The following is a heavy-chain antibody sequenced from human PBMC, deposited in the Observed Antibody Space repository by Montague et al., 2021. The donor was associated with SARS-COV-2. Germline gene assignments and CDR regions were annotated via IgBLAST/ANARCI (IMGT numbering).Heavy chain of an antibody. J-gene: IGHJ3*02. CDR2: IYYSGST. CDR3: ARRGQGTMVRGVIISAFDI. Sequence: SDTLSLTCTVSGGSISSYYWSWIRQPPGKGLEWIGYIYYSGSTDYNPSFKSRVTISVDASKNQFSLKLSSVTAADTAVYYCARRGQGTMVRGVIISAFDIWGQGTMVTVSS. V-gene: IGHV4-59*08. D-gene: IGHD3-10*01. CDR1: GGSISSYY.